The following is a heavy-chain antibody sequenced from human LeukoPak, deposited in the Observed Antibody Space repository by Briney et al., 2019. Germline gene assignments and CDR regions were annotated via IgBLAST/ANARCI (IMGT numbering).Heavy chain of an antibody. Sequence: GGSLRLSCAASGFTFSSYSMNWVRQAPGQGLEWVSSISSSSSYIYYAHSVKGRFTISRDNAKNSLYLQMNSLRAEDTAVYYCARDLSGSYPDFDYWGQGTLVTVSS. CDR1: GFTFSSYS. CDR2: ISSSSSYI. D-gene: IGHD3-10*01. CDR3: ARDLSGSYPDFDY. J-gene: IGHJ4*02. V-gene: IGHV3-21*01.